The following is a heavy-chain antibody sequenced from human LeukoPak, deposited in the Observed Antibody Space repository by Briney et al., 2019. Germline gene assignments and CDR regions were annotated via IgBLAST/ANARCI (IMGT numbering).Heavy chain of an antibody. Sequence: GGSLRLSCAASGFTFSSYGMHWVRQAPGKGLEWVAVIWYDGSNKYYADFGKGRFTVSRDNARNSLYLQMNSLRDEDTAVYYCARVVRGIGAHFDYWGQGTLVTVSS. D-gene: IGHD6-13*01. CDR3: ARVVRGIGAHFDY. CDR1: GFTFSSYG. CDR2: IWYDGSNK. J-gene: IGHJ4*02. V-gene: IGHV3-33*01.